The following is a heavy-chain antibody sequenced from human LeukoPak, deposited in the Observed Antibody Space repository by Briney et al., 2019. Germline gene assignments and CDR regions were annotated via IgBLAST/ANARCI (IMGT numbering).Heavy chain of an antibody. CDR1: GFTFSSYS. D-gene: IGHD5-18*01. CDR3: ARGVSYGGIDY. CDR2: ISSSSSTI. Sequence: GGSLRLSCAASGFTFSSYSMNWVRQAPGKGLEWVSYISSSSSTIYYADSVKGRFTNSRDNAKNSLYLQMNSLRAEDTAVYYCARGVSYGGIDYWGQGTLVTVSS. J-gene: IGHJ4*02. V-gene: IGHV3-48*01.